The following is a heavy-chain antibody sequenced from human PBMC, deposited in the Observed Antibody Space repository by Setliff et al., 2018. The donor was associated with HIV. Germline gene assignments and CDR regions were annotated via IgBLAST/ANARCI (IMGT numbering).Heavy chain of an antibody. CDR1: GLTFSNCG. V-gene: IGHV3-30*02. CDR2: IRSDGSNK. CDR3: VRDYMWAFDY. J-gene: IGHJ4*02. D-gene: IGHD1-26*01. Sequence: LRLSCATSGLTFSNCGMHWVRQAPGKGLEWVASIRSDGSNKYYADSVTGRFTISRDDSKNTLYLQMNSLRAEDTAVYYCVRDYMWAFDYWGQGTLVTVSS.